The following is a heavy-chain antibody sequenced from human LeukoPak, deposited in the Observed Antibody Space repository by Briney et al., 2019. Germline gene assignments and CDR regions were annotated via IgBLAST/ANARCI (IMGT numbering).Heavy chain of an antibody. CDR2: INAGSGNT. D-gene: IGHD5-24*01. Sequence: AASVKVSCKASGYTFTSYAMHWVRQAPGQRLEWMGWINAGSGNTKYSQKFQGRVTITGDTSASTAYMELSSLRSEDTAVYYCARDLRDGYNRGIDYWGQGTLVTVSS. CDR3: ARDLRDGYNRGIDY. V-gene: IGHV1-3*01. J-gene: IGHJ4*02. CDR1: GYTFTSYA.